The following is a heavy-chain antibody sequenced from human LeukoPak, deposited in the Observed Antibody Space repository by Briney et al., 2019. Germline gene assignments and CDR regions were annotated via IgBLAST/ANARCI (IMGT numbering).Heavy chain of an antibody. V-gene: IGHV3-30*04. J-gene: IGHJ4*02. CDR2: ISYDGSDI. Sequence: GGSLRLSCAASGFTFSRYAIHWVRQAPGKGLEWVAVISYDGSDIYYADSVRGRFTISRDNSKSTMYLQMNSLRAEDTAVYYCAKIRGGVDYWGQGTLVTVSS. CDR3: AKIRGGVDY. D-gene: IGHD3-16*01. CDR1: GFTFSRYA.